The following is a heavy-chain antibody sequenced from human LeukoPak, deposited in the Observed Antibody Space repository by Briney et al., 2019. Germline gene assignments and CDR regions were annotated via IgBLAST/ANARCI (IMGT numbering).Heavy chain of an antibody. CDR3: AKRGIVLMVYAIPFFDY. J-gene: IGHJ4*02. D-gene: IGHD2-8*01. CDR2: ISGSGGRT. Sequence: GRSLRLSCAASGFTFSSYAMSWVRQAPGKGLEWVSAISGSGGRTYYADSVKGRFTISRDNSKNTLYLQMNSLRAEDTAVYYCAKRGIVLMVYAIPFFDYWGQGTLVTVSS. CDR1: GFTFSSYA. V-gene: IGHV3-23*01.